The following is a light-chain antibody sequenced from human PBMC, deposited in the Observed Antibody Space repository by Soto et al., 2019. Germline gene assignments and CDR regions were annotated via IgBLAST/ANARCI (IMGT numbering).Light chain of an antibody. CDR2: DAS. CDR3: QQYNTYWT. CDR1: QTISSW. J-gene: IGKJ1*01. Sequence: DIQMTQSPSTLSASVGDRVTITCRASQTISSWLACYQQKPGKPPKLLIFDASTLQRGVPSRFSGSGSGTEFTLTISCLQADDFATYYCQQYNTYWTFGQGTKGEIK. V-gene: IGKV1-5*01.